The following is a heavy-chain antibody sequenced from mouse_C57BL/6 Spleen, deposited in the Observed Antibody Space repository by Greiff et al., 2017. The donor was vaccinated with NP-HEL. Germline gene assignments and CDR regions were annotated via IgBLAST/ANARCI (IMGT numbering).Heavy chain of an antibody. Sequence: QVQLQQSGAELAKPGASVKLSCKASGYTFTSYWMHWVKQRPGQGLEWIGYINPSSGYTKYNQKFKDKATLTADKSSSTAYMQLSSLTYEDSAVYYCASSTVQARYCFAYWGQGTRVTVSA. V-gene: IGHV1-7*01. CDR1: GYTFTSYW. CDR2: INPSSGYT. J-gene: IGHJ3*01. D-gene: IGHD3-2*02. CDR3: ASSTVQARYCFAY.